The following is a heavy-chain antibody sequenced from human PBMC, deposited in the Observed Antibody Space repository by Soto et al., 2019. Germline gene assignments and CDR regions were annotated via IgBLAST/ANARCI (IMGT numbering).Heavy chain of an antibody. V-gene: IGHV4-4*02. J-gene: IGHJ4*02. CDR1: VGSISSTNW. D-gene: IGHD6-13*01. CDR2: IYHSGTT. CDR3: AFPATADFDY. Sequence: SETLSLTCSVSVGSISSTNWWTCVRQSPGRGLEWIGEIYHSGTTNYSPSLKSRVNIAVDMSTNHLSLTLISVTAADTAVYYCAFPATADFDYWGKGILVTVSS.